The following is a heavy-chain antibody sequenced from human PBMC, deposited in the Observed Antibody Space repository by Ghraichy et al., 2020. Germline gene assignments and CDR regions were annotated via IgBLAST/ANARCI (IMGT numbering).Heavy chain of an antibody. CDR2: IIPIFGTA. V-gene: IGHV1-69*13. Sequence: SVKVSCKASGGTFSSYAISWVRQAPGQGLEWMGGIIPIFGTANYAQKFQGRVTITADESTSTAYMELSSLRSEDTAVYYCARDGFATVGASISGHDAFDIWGQGTMVTVSS. D-gene: IGHD1-26*01. CDR1: GGTFSSYA. J-gene: IGHJ3*02. CDR3: ARDGFATVGASISGHDAFDI.